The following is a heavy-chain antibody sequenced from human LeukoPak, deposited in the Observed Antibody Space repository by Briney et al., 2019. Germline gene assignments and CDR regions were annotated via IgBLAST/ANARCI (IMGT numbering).Heavy chain of an antibody. D-gene: IGHD2-21*01. Sequence: GASVKVSCKASGYTFTGYYMHWVRQAPGQGLEWMGWINPNSGGTNYAQKFQGRVTMIRDTSISTAYMELSRLRSDDTAVYYCARAQNCGGDCYLPYYYYYYMDVWGKGTTVTVSS. CDR3: ARAQNCGGDCYLPYYYYYYMDV. J-gene: IGHJ6*03. CDR1: GYTFTGYY. V-gene: IGHV1-2*02. CDR2: INPNSGGT.